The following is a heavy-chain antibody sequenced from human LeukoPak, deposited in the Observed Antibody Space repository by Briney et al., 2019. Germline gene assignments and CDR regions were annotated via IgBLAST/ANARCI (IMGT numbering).Heavy chain of an antibody. CDR2: VYSSGRT. CDR1: GGSVSDYT. CDR3: ARERLAMVRGVIPKEAWGWFDP. Sequence: RTSETLSLTCTVSGGSVSDYTWSWIRQPAGKGLEWIGRVYSSGRTNYNPSLKSRGTISVDTSKNQFSLELSPVTAADTAVYYCARERLAMVRGVIPKEAWGWFDPWGQGTLVTVSS. V-gene: IGHV4-4*07. D-gene: IGHD3-10*01. J-gene: IGHJ5*02.